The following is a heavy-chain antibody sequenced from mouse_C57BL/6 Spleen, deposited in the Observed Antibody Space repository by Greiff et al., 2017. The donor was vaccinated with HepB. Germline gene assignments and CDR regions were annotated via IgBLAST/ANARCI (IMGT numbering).Heavy chain of an antibody. J-gene: IGHJ3*01. CDR2: INPSNGGT. V-gene: IGHV1-53*01. Sequence: VQLQQPGTELVKPGASVKLSCKASGYTFTSYWMHWVKQRPGQGLEWIGNINPSNGGTNYNEKFKSKATLTVDKSSSTAYMQLSSLTSEDAAVYYCARHRYYYGSSYVPFAYWGQGTLVTVSA. D-gene: IGHD1-1*01. CDR3: ARHRYYYGSSYVPFAY. CDR1: GYTFTSYW.